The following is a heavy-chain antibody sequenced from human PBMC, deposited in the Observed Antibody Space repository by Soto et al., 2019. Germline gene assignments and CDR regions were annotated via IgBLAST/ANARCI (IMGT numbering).Heavy chain of an antibody. CDR3: PKLAGDPGLPPDY. Sequence: GGSLRLSCAASGFSFNTFGMHWLRQAPGKGLEWVAVVSSDGRTQIYADSVRGRFSISRDNSKNTLYLDMSGLRTEDTALYYCPKLAGDPGLPPDYWGRGTLVTVSS. V-gene: IGHV3-30*18. D-gene: IGHD4-17*01. CDR2: VSSDGRTQ. CDR1: GFSFNTFG. J-gene: IGHJ4*02.